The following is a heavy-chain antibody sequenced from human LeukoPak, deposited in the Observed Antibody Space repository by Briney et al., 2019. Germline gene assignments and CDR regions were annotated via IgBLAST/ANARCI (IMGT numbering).Heavy chain of an antibody. D-gene: IGHD2-21*02. CDR3: AKGDGPFDY. Sequence: PGGSLRLSCAASGFTFSNYAMSWVRQAPGKGLEWASGISGSDDSTYYADSVKGRFTISRDDSKNTLYLQMNSLRADDTAVYYCAKGDGPFDYWGQGALVTVSS. CDR1: GFTFSNYA. CDR2: ISGSDDST. J-gene: IGHJ4*02. V-gene: IGHV3-23*01.